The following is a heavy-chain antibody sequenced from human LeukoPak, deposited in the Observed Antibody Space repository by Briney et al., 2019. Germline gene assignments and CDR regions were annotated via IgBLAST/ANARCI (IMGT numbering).Heavy chain of an antibody. D-gene: IGHD3-10*01. CDR2: IYTSGST. CDR3: ARVTGRFGELLPDY. CDR1: GGSISSYY. Sequence: PSETLSLTCTVSGGSISSYYWSLIRQPAGKGLEWIGRIYTSGSTNYNPSLKGRVTMAVDTSKNQFSLKLSSVTAADTAVYYCARVTGRFGELLPDYWGQGTLVTVSS. V-gene: IGHV4-4*07. J-gene: IGHJ4*02.